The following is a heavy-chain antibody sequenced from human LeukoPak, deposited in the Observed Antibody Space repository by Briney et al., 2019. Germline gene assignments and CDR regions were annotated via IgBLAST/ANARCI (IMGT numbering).Heavy chain of an antibody. D-gene: IGHD6-19*01. CDR3: ARRLGTIGYSSGWYYLWAFDI. CDR2: IYPGDSDT. Sequence: GESLKISCKGSGYSFTSYWIGWVRQMPGKGLEWMGIIYPGDSDTRYSPSFQGQVTISADKSISTASLQWSSLKASDTAMYYCARRLGTIGYSSGWYYLWAFDIWGQGTMVTVSS. CDR1: GYSFTSYW. V-gene: IGHV5-51*01. J-gene: IGHJ3*02.